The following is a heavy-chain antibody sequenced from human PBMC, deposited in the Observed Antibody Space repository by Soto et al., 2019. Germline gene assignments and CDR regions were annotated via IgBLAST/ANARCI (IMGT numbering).Heavy chain of an antibody. CDR3: ARDLSPRGYSYGYGY. CDR1: GFTFSSYG. V-gene: IGHV3-30*03. J-gene: IGHJ4*02. D-gene: IGHD5-18*01. CDR2: ISYDGSNE. Sequence: GGSLRLSCAASGFTFSSYGMHWVRQATGKGLEWVALISYDGSNEYYADSLKGRFTISRDNSKNTLYLQMNSLRAEDTAVYYCARDLSPRGYSYGYGYWGQGTLVTVSS.